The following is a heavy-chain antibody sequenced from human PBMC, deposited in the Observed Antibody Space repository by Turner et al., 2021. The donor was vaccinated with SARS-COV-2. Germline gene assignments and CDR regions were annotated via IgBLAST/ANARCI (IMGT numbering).Heavy chain of an antibody. CDR3: ARAYGSGSYGHYYGMDV. J-gene: IGHJ6*02. Sequence: QVQLVQSGPEVEKPGASVKVSCKASGHPFTSYGITWVRQAPGQGLEWMGWISAYNGNTNYAQKLQGRVTMTTDTSTSTAYMELRSLRSDDTAVYYCARAYGSGSYGHYYGMDVWGQGTTVTVSS. V-gene: IGHV1-18*01. D-gene: IGHD3-10*01. CDR2: ISAYNGNT. CDR1: GHPFTSYG.